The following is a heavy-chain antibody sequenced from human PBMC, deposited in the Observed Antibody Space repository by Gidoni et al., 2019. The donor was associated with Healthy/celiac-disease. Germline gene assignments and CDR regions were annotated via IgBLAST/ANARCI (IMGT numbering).Heavy chain of an antibody. V-gene: IGHV3-9*01. CDR2: ISWNSGSI. D-gene: IGHD7-27*01. J-gene: IGHJ5*02. Sequence: EVQLVESGGGLVQPGRSLRHSCAASGFTFDDYAMHWVRQAPGKGLEWVSGISWNSGSIGYADSVKGRFTISRDNAKNSLYLQMNSLRAEDTALYYCAKDISSGTGEGWFDPWGQGTLVTVSS. CDR1: GFTFDDYA. CDR3: AKDISSGTGEGWFDP.